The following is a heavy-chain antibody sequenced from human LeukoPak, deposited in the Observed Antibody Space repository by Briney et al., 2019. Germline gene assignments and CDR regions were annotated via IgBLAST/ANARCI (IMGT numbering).Heavy chain of an antibody. V-gene: IGHV1-46*01. Sequence: ASVKVSYKASGYTFTSYYMHWVRQAPGQGLEWMGVIHPSGGSTSYAQKFQGRATMTTDTSTSTVYVELSSLRSDDTAVYYCARVSLDAAMVYWYFDLWGRGTLVTVSS. CDR3: ARVSLDAAMVYWYFDL. CDR2: IHPSGGST. J-gene: IGHJ2*01. D-gene: IGHD5-18*01. CDR1: GYTFTSYY.